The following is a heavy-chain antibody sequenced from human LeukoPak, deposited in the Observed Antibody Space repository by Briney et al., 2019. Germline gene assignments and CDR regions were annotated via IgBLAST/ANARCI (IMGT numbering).Heavy chain of an antibody. CDR1: GYTSTSYD. Sequence: ASVKVSCKASGYTSTSYDINWVRQATGQGLEWMGWMNPNSGNTGYAQKFQGRVTMTRNTSISTAYMELSSLRSEDTAVYYCARVRVGATGFADYWGQGTLVTVSS. CDR3: ARVRVGATGFADY. V-gene: IGHV1-8*01. CDR2: MNPNSGNT. J-gene: IGHJ4*02. D-gene: IGHD1-26*01.